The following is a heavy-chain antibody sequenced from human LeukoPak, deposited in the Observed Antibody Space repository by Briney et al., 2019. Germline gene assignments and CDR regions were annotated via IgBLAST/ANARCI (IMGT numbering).Heavy chain of an antibody. Sequence: PSETLSLTCTVSGGSISSSSYYWGWIRQPPGKGLEWIGSIYYSGSTYYNPSLKSRVTISVDTSKNQFSLKLSSVTAADTAVYYCARHQSRVTISYYFDYWGQGTLVTVSS. J-gene: IGHJ4*02. V-gene: IGHV4-39*01. D-gene: IGHD3-9*01. CDR3: ARHQSRVTISYYFDY. CDR2: IYYSGST. CDR1: GGSISSSSYY.